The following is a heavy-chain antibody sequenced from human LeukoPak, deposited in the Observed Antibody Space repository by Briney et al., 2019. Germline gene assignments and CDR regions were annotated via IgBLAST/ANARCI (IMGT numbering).Heavy chain of an antibody. Sequence: GGSLRLSCAASGFTFSSYEMNWVRQAPGKGLEWVSYISSSCSTIYYADSVKGRFAISRDNGDNSLYLLMNSLRAEDTAVYYCARARGIVFESRGLDYWGQGTLVTVSS. V-gene: IGHV3-48*03. CDR3: ARARGIVFESRGLDY. CDR2: ISSSCSTI. D-gene: IGHD3-16*02. J-gene: IGHJ4*02. CDR1: GFTFSSYE.